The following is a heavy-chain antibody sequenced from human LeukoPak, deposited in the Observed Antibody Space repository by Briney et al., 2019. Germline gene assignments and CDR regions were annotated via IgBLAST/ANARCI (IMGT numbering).Heavy chain of an antibody. D-gene: IGHD2-2*01. CDR2: IHYSGST. J-gene: IGHJ5*02. Sequence: PSETLSLTCTVSGGSISSSSYYWGWIRQPPGKRLEWSGSIHYSGSTYYNPSLKSRVTISVDTSKNQFSLKLSSVTAADTAVYYCARPSCSSTSCYPGYNWFDPWGQGTLVTVSS. CDR1: GGSISSSSYY. CDR3: ARPSCSSTSCYPGYNWFDP. V-gene: IGHV4-39*01.